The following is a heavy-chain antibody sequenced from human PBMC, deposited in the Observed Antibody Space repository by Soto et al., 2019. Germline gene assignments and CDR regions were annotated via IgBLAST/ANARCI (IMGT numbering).Heavy chain of an antibody. CDR1: GGIFSSYA. Sequence: QVQLVQSGAEVKKPGSSVKVSCKASGGIFSSYAISWLRQAPGRGLEWMGAVIPILGQAYYAQDLQDRVAITADESTRTTCMELSSLRSEDTAVYFCARVGGIGAPPGTDYWGQGALVTVSS. J-gene: IGHJ4*02. V-gene: IGHV1-69*01. CDR2: VIPILGQA. D-gene: IGHD3-10*01. CDR3: ARVGGIGAPPGTDY.